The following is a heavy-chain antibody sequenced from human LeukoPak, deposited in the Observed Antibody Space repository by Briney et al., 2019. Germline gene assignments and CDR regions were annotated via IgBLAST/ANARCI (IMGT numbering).Heavy chain of an antibody. Sequence: TSETLSLTCAVYGGSFSGYYWSWIRQPPGKGLEWIGEINHSGSTNYNPSLKSRVTISVDTSKNQFSLKLSSVSAADTAVYYCARAFRESGSYSGFDYWGQGTLVTVSS. V-gene: IGHV4-34*01. D-gene: IGHD1-26*01. J-gene: IGHJ4*02. CDR1: GGSFSGYY. CDR2: INHSGST. CDR3: ARAFRESGSYSGFDY.